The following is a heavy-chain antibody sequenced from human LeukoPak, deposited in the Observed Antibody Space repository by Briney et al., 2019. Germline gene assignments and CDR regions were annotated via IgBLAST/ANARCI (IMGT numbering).Heavy chain of an antibody. D-gene: IGHD3-10*01. Sequence: PSETLSLTCTVSGGSISSYYWSWIRQPPGKGLEWIGYIYYSGSTNYNPSLKSRVTISVDTSKNQFSLKLSSVTAADTAVYYCARGIPYYYGSGSHFDYWGQGTLVTVSP. V-gene: IGHV4-59*01. J-gene: IGHJ4*02. CDR3: ARGIPYYYGSGSHFDY. CDR2: IYYSGST. CDR1: GGSISSYY.